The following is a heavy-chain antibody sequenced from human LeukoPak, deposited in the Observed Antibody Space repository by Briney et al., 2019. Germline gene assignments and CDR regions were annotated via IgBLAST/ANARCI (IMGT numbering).Heavy chain of an antibody. Sequence: PSETLSLTCTVSGGSLSSYYWSWIRQPPGKGLEWIGYIYYSGSTNYNPSLKSRVTISVDTSKNQFSLKLSSVTAADTAVYYCAREVVVVPAAPGYYYYYYMDVWGKGTTVTVSS. CDR3: AREVVVVPAAPGYYYYYYMDV. V-gene: IGHV4-59*12. CDR1: GGSLSSYY. J-gene: IGHJ6*03. D-gene: IGHD2-2*01. CDR2: IYYSGST.